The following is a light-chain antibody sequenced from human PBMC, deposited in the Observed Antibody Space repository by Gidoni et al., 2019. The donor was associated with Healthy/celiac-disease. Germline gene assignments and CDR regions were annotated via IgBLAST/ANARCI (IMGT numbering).Light chain of an antibody. CDR2: WAS. V-gene: IGKV4-1*01. CDR3: QQYYSTPWT. CDR1: QSVLYISNNKNY. Sequence: DIVMTQSPDSLAVSLGERATIHCKSSQSVLYISNNKNYLAWYQQKPGQPPKLLIYWASTRESGVPDRFSGRGSGTDFTLTISSLQAEDVAVYYCQQYYSTPWTFGQGTKVEIK. J-gene: IGKJ1*01.